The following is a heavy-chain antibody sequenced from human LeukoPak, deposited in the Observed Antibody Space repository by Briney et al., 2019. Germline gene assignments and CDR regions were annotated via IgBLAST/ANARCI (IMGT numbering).Heavy chain of an antibody. CDR3: ARESKDFWSGSKYGMDV. CDR1: GGSISSYY. V-gene: IGHV4-59*01. Sequence: SETLSLTCTVSGGSISSYYWSWIRQPPGKGLEWIGYIYYSGSTNYNPSLKSRVTISVDTSKNQFSLKLSSVTAADTAVYYCARESKDFWSGSKYGMDVWGQGTTVTVS. CDR2: IYYSGST. J-gene: IGHJ6*02. D-gene: IGHD3-3*01.